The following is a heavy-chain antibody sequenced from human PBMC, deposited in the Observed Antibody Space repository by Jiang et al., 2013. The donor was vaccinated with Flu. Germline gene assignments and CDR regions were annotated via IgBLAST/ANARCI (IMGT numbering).Heavy chain of an antibody. J-gene: IGHJ3*02. CDR2: KWYN. V-gene: IGHV6-1*01. Sequence: KWYNDYAVSVKSRITINPDTSKNQFSLQLNSVTPEDTAVYYCARDWDSSGYYYFDAFDIWGQGTMVTVSS. D-gene: IGHD3-22*01. CDR3: ARDWDSSGYYYFDAFDI.